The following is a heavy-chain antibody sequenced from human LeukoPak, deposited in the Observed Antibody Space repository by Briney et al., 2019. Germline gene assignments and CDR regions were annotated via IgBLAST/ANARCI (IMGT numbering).Heavy chain of an antibody. J-gene: IGHJ4*02. Sequence: GGSLRLSCAASGVTFSSYWMHWVRQAPGKGLVWVSRIDTDGSSATYADSVKGRFTISRDNAKNTVYLQMNSLRVEDTGVYYCASSLTTVTPHFHCWGQGTLVTVSS. CDR1: GVTFSSYW. D-gene: IGHD4-17*01. CDR3: ASSLTTVTPHFHC. V-gene: IGHV3-74*01. CDR2: IDTDGSSA.